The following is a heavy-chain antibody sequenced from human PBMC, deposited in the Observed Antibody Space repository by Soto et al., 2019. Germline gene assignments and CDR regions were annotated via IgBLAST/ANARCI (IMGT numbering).Heavy chain of an antibody. D-gene: IGHD2-21*02. V-gene: IGHV3-23*01. CDR2: ITGSGLTI. J-gene: IGHJ4*02. Sequence: GGSLRLSCEASGFTFSKYAMIWVRQAPGKGQEWVSGITGSGLTIEHSASVKGRFTISRDNSKNTVYLKMNRLRAEDTAIYYCAKEDVSGDGLWLVADWGQGTPVTVSS. CDR1: GFTFSKYA. CDR3: AKEDVSGDGLWLVAD.